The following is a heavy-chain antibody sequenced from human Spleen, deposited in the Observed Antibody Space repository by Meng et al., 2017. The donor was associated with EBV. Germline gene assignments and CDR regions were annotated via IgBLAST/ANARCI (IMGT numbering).Heavy chain of an antibody. D-gene: IGHD5-12*01. CDR3: ARNGYDLYFDS. V-gene: IGHV4-59*01. Sequence: QWHLDHVGPGLVKPSATLSLTFSVSGGSITAYSWNWIRQPPGKALEWIGYAYYTWRTNYNPSLKSRVTISLDTAKNEFSLDLSSVTDADTAVYYCARNGYDLYFDSWGQGSLVTVSS. CDR1: GGSITAYS. J-gene: IGHJ4*02. CDR2: AYYTWRT.